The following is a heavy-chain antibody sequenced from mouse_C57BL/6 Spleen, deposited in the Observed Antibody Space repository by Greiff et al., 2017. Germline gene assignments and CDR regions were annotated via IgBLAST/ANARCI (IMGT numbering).Heavy chain of an antibody. D-gene: IGHD2-1*01. CDR3: ASLYGNYFDY. Sequence: EVQGVESGGGLVKPGGSLKLSCAASGFTFSSYAMSWVRQTPEKRLEWVATISDGGSYTNYPDNVKGRFTISRDNAKNNLYQQMSHLKSEDTAMYYCASLYGNYFDYWGQGTTLTVSS. CDR2: ISDGGSYT. CDR1: GFTFSSYA. J-gene: IGHJ2*01. V-gene: IGHV5-4*01.